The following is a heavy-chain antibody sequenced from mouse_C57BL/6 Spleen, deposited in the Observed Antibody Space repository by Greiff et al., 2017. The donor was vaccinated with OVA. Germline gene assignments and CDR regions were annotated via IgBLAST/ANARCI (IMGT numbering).Heavy chain of an antibody. CDR2: IRNKANGYST. V-gene: IGHV7-3*01. CDR1: GFTFTDYY. CDR3: ARYTAPCYGSSSYYAMDY. J-gene: IGHJ4*01. D-gene: IGHD1-1*01. Sequence: EVQRVESGGGLVQPGGSLSLSCAASGFTFTDYYMSWVRQPPGKALEWLGFIRNKANGYSTEYSASVKGRFTISRDNSQSILYLQMNALRAEDSATYYYARYTAPCYGSSSYYAMDYWGQGTSVTVSS.